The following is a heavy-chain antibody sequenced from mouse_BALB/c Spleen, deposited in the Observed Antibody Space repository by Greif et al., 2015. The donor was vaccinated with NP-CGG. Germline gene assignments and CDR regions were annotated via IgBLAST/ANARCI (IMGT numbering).Heavy chain of an antibody. D-gene: IGHD2-3*01. V-gene: IGHV1-7*01. J-gene: IGHJ3*01. CDR2: INPSTGYT. CDR3: ARREGLLPFAY. Sequence: VQLQQSGAELAKPGASVKMSCKASGYTFTSYWMHWVKQRPGQGLEWIGYINPSTGYTEYNQKFKDKATLTADKSSSTAYIQLSSLTSEDSAVYYCARREGLLPFAYWGQGTLVTVSA. CDR1: GYTFTSYW.